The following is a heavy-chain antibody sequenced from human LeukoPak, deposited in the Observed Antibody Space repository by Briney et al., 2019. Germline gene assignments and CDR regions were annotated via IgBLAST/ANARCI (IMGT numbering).Heavy chain of an antibody. J-gene: IGHJ6*02. CDR2: IGDSGSHT. Sequence: PGGSLRLSCAASGFAFDSFAMSWVRQAPGQGLAWVSSIGDSGSHTYYADSVKGRFTISRDNSKNTLYLQMNSLRADDTAVYYCAKAALRGPGSYYINYGMDVWGQGTTVTVSS. CDR1: GFAFDSFA. D-gene: IGHD3-10*01. V-gene: IGHV3-23*01. CDR3: AKAALRGPGSYYINYGMDV.